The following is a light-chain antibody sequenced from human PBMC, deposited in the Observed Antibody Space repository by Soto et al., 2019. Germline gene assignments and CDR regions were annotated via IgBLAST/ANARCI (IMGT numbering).Light chain of an antibody. Sequence: QSALTQPASVSGSPGQSITISCAGTSSDIGGYNYVSWYQQHPGKAPQLMIYDVSSRPSGVSNRFSGSKSGNTASLTISGLQAEVEADYYCGSFTSSSTLIFGGGTKLTVL. CDR2: DVS. CDR1: SSDIGGYNY. CDR3: GSFTSSSTLI. J-gene: IGLJ2*01. V-gene: IGLV2-14*03.